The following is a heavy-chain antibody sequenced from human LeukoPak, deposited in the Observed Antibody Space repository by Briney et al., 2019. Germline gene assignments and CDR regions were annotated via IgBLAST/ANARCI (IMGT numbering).Heavy chain of an antibody. Sequence: ASVTVSCTSSGYTFTGYYMHWVRQAPGQGLEWMGWINPNSGGTNYAQKFQGWVTMTRDTSISTAYMELSRLRSDDTAVYYCARYLVTATENYYYYGMDVWGQGTTVTVSS. J-gene: IGHJ6*02. CDR2: INPNSGGT. V-gene: IGHV1-2*04. D-gene: IGHD2-21*02. CDR1: GYTFTGYY. CDR3: ARYLVTATENYYYYGMDV.